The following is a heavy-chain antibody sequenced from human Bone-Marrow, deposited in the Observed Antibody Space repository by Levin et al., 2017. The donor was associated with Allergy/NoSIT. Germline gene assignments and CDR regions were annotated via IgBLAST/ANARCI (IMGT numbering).Heavy chain of an antibody. V-gene: IGHV1-2*02. J-gene: IGHJ4*02. D-gene: IGHD2-15*01. CDR1: GYTFTGYY. CDR3: ARDGGVRTDIVVVVAANPPQIPDY. Sequence: GESLKISCQASGYTFTGYYMHWVRQAPGQGLEWMGWINPNSGGTNYAQKFQGRVTMTRDTSISTAYMELSRLRSDDTAVYYCARDGGVRTDIVVVVAANPPQIPDYWGQGTLVTVSS. CDR2: INPNSGGT.